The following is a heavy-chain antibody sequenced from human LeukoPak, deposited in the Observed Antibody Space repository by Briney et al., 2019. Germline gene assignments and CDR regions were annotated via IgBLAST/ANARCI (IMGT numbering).Heavy chain of an antibody. V-gene: IGHV3-48*03. CDR1: GFTFSSFE. D-gene: IGHD1-7*01. CDR3: AREGIGNFGDAFDI. CDR2: ISSSGSTM. Sequence: PGGSLRLSCAASGFTFSSFEMSWVRQAPGTGLEWISYISSSGSTMYYADSVKGRFTISRDNAKNSLYLQMNSLRAEDTAVYYCAREGIGNFGDAFDIWGQGTMVTVSS. J-gene: IGHJ3*02.